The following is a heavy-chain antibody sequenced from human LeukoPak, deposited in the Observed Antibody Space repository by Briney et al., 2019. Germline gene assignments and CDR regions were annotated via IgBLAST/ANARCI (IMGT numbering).Heavy chain of an antibody. CDR1: DGSFSRSSYY. Sequence: SETLSLTCNVSDGSFSRSSYYWGWIRQPPGKGLEWIGNLYYSVSTYYNPSLKSRVTISVDTSKNQFSLKLSSVTAADTAVYYCARGGRERKWERLLWGLRPEYYFDYWGQGTLVTVSS. V-gene: IGHV4-39*01. CDR3: ARGGRERKWERLLWGLRPEYYFDY. D-gene: IGHD1-26*01. J-gene: IGHJ4*02. CDR2: LYYSVST.